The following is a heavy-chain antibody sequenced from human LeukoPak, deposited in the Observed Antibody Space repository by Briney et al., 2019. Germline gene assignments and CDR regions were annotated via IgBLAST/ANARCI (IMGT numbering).Heavy chain of an antibody. CDR1: GFTFSSYA. D-gene: IGHD3-22*01. Sequence: GGSLRLSCAASGFTFSSYAMSWVRQAPGKGLEWVSSISGSDGTTYYADSVKGRFTISRDNSKYTLSLQMNSLRTEDTAVYYCAKASAMIVVVSKHFDYWGQGTLVTVSS. CDR2: ISGSDGTT. J-gene: IGHJ4*02. V-gene: IGHV3-23*01. CDR3: AKASAMIVVVSKHFDY.